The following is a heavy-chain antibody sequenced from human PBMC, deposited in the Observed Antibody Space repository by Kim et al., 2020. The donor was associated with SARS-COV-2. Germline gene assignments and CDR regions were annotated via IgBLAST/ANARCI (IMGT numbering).Heavy chain of an antibody. Sequence: GGSLRLSCAASGFTFSSYAMHWVRQAPGKGLEWVAVISYDGSNKYYADSVKGRFTISRDNSKNTLYLQMNSLRAEDTAVYYCARDHLPYYGDYVGWYYYGMDVWGQGTTVTVSS. J-gene: IGHJ6*02. D-gene: IGHD4-17*01. CDR1: GFTFSSYA. CDR3: ARDHLPYYGDYVGWYYYGMDV. V-gene: IGHV3-30*04. CDR2: ISYDGSNK.